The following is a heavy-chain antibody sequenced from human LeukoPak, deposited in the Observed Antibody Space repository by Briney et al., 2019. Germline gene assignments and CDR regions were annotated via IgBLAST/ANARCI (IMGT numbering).Heavy chain of an antibody. J-gene: IGHJ4*02. CDR3: ARDLGGSYFDY. CDR1: GGPISSYY. D-gene: IGHD1-26*01. CDR2: IYYSGST. V-gene: IGHV4-59*01. Sequence: PSETLSLTCTVSGGPISSYYWSWIRQPPGKGLEWIGYIYYSGSTNYNPSLKSRVTISVDTSKNQFSLKLSSVTAADTAVYYCARDLGGSYFDYWGQGTLVTVSS.